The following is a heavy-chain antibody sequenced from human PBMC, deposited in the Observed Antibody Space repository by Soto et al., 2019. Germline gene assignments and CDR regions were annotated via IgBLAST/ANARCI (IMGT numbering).Heavy chain of an antibody. CDR3: ARQDTTSPLDY. CDR2: IYPGDSDT. CDR1: GYSFDIFW. Sequence: GESLKISCKSTGYSFDIFWIAWVLQMPGKGLEWMGIIYPGDSDTRYSPSFQGRVTISADRSFNKVFLQWNSLEASDTAMYYCARQDTTSPLDYWGQGTLVTVSS. J-gene: IGHJ4*02. V-gene: IGHV5-51*01.